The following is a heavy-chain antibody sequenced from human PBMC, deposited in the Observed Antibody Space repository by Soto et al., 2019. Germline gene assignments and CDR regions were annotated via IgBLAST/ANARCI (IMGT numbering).Heavy chain of an antibody. CDR1: GYSFTSNW. V-gene: IGHV5-51*01. CDR2: SYPGDSDT. Sequence: GQSLKISCKGSGYSFTSNWIGWVRQMPGKGLEWMGISYPGDSDTRYSPPFQGQVTISADKSISTAYLQWSRLKASDSAMYYCARMDSSALGIDYWGQGTLVTVAS. J-gene: IGHJ4*02. CDR3: ARMDSSALGIDY. D-gene: IGHD3-22*01.